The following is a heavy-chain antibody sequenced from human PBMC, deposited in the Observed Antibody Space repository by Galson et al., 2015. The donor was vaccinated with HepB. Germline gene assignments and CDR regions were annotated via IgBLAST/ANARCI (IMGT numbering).Heavy chain of an antibody. CDR2: IIPILGIA. CDR3: ARGYSSGWYEDPPFDY. Sequence: SVKVSCKASGGTSSSYAISWVRQAPGQGLEWMGRIIPILGIANYAQKFQGRVTITADKSTSTAYMELSSLRSEDTAVYYCARGYSSGWYEDPPFDYWGQGTLVTVSS. D-gene: IGHD6-19*01. V-gene: IGHV1-69*04. CDR1: GGTSSSYA. J-gene: IGHJ4*02.